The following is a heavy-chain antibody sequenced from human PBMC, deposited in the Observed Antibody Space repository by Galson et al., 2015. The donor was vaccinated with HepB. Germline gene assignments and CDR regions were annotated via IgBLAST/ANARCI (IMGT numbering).Heavy chain of an antibody. CDR2: MNPNSGNT. V-gene: IGHV1-8*01. Sequence: SVKVSCKASGYTFTSYDINWVRQATGQGLEWMGWMNPNSGNTGYAQKFQGRVTMTRNTSISTAYMELSSLRSEDTAVYYCARGPYYYDSSGYSSWYFDLWGRGTLVPVSS. J-gene: IGHJ2*01. D-gene: IGHD3-22*01. CDR1: GYTFTSYD. CDR3: ARGPYYYDSSGYSSWYFDL.